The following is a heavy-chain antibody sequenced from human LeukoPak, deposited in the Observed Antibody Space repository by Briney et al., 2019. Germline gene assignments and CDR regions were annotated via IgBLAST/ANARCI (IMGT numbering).Heavy chain of an antibody. D-gene: IGHD6-6*01. CDR2: ITGSSSYI. J-gene: IGHJ4*02. V-gene: IGHV3-21*01. Sequence: GGSLRLSCAASGFTFSTYYMNWVRQAPGKGLEWVSFITGSSSYIYYTDSVKGRFTISRDNAKNSLFLQMNSLRDEDTAVYYCASGFSRSPYFDYWGQGTLVTVSS. CDR1: GFTFSTYY. CDR3: ASGFSRSPYFDY.